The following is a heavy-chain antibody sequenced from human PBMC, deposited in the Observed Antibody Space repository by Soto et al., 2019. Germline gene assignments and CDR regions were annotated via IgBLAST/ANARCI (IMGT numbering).Heavy chain of an antibody. CDR2: INHSGST. CDR3: ASSTRRWAYY. Sequence: LSLTCAVYGGSFSGYYWSWIRQPPGKGLEWIGEINHSGSTNYNPSLKSRVTISVDTSKNQFSLKLSSVTAADTAVYYCASSTRRWAYYWGQGTLVTVYS. J-gene: IGHJ4*02. V-gene: IGHV4-34*01. CDR1: GGSFSGYY.